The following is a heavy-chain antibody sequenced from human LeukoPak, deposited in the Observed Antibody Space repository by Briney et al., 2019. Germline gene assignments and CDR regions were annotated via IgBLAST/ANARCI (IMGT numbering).Heavy chain of an antibody. J-gene: IGHJ4*02. CDR1: GFAFSSYG. Sequence: PGGSLRLSCAASGFAFSSYGMHWVRQAPGKGLEWVAVIWYDGSNKYYADSVKGRFTISRDNSKNTLYLQMNSLRAEDTAVYYCAKDSLNDYSNPFDYWGQGTLVTVSS. CDR3: AKDSLNDYSNPFDY. V-gene: IGHV3-33*06. CDR2: IWYDGSNK. D-gene: IGHD4-11*01.